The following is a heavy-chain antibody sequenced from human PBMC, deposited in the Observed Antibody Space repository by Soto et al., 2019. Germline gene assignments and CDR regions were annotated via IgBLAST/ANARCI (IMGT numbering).Heavy chain of an antibody. CDR2: IRQDGGAQ. Sequence: VGSLRLSCVASGFTFTTYWMSWVRQAPGKGLEWVANIRQDGGAQYYVDSVKGRFTISRDNAKNSVYLQMDSLRVKDTAVYYCVRGGHGSGSYLGSSWGQGILVTVSS. D-gene: IGHD3-10*01. J-gene: IGHJ5*02. V-gene: IGHV3-7*03. CDR3: VRGGHGSGSYLGSS. CDR1: GFTFTTYW.